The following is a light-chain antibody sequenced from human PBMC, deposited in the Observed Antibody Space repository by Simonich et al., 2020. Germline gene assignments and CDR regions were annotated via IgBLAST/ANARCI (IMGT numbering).Light chain of an antibody. CDR2: GAS. CDR3: QQYNTWPPLT. Sequence: EIVLTQSPATLSLSPGERATLSCRASQSVSSYLAWYQQKPGQAPRLLIYGASTSATGIPARFSGSGSVTEFTLTISSMQSEDFAVYYCQQYNTWPPLTFGGGTKVEIK. V-gene: IGKV3-15*01. J-gene: IGKJ4*01. CDR1: QSVSSY.